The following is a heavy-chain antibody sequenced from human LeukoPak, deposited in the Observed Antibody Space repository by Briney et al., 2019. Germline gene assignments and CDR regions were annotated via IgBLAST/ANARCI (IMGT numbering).Heavy chain of an antibody. D-gene: IGHD3-22*01. CDR3: ASGERTMIVVPYDY. V-gene: IGHV1-69*06. CDR2: IIPIFGTA. J-gene: IGHJ4*02. Sequence: SVKVSCKASGGTFSSYAISWVRQAPGQGLEWMGGIIPIFGTANYAQKFQGRVTITADKSTSTAYMELSSLRSEDTAVYCCASGERTMIVVPYDYWGQGTLVTVSS. CDR1: GGTFSSYA.